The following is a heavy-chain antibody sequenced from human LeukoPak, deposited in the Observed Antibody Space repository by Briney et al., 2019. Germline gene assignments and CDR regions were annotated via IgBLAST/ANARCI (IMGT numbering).Heavy chain of an antibody. CDR1: GYTFTSYR. V-gene: IGHV1-18*01. CDR3: ARGGCSSTSCYYAFDI. CDR2: ISGYNGIT. J-gene: IGHJ3*02. Sequence: ASVKVSCKASGYTFTSYRITWVRQAPGQGLEWMGWISGYNGITNYAQKLQGRVTMTRNTSISTAYMELSSLRSEDTAVYYCARGGCSSTSCYYAFDIWGQGTMVTVSS. D-gene: IGHD2-2*01.